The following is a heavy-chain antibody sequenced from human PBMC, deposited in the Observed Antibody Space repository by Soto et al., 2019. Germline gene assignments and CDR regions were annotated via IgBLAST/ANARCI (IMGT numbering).Heavy chain of an antibody. CDR1: GFTFSSYG. Sequence: QVLLVESGGGVVQPGRSLRLSCAASGFTFSSYGMHWVRQAPGKGLEWVAVISYDGSNKYYADSVKGRFTISRDNSKNTLYLQMNSLRAEDTAVYYCAKAHSGYDSLHAFDIWGQGTMVTVSS. CDR2: ISYDGSNK. J-gene: IGHJ3*02. V-gene: IGHV3-30*18. D-gene: IGHD5-12*01. CDR3: AKAHSGYDSLHAFDI.